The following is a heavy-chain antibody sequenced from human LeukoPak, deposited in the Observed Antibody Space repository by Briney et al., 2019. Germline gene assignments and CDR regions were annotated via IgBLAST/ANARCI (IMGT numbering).Heavy chain of an antibody. J-gene: IGHJ3*02. CDR3: ARDPRDGYNKFAFDI. Sequence: SVKVSCKASGGTFSSYAISWVRQAPGQGLEWMGRVIPIFGTANYAQKFQGRVTITADESTSTAYMELSSLRSEDTVVYYCARDPRDGYNKFAFDIWGQGTMVTVSS. CDR2: VIPIFGTA. CDR1: GGTFSSYA. D-gene: IGHD5-24*01. V-gene: IGHV1-69*13.